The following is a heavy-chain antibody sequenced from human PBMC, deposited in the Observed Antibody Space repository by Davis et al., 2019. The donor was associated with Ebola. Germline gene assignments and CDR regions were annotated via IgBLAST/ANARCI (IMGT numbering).Heavy chain of an antibody. CDR2: ISYDGSNK. V-gene: IGHV3-30*18. D-gene: IGHD3-10*01. CDR1: GFTFSHHA. J-gene: IGHJ4*02. CDR3: AKDRAYLVRGDVFHY. Sequence: PGGSLRLSCASSGFTFSHHAMHWVHQAPGKGLEWVAFISYDGSNKYYADSVKGRFTISRDNSKNTLHLQMNSLRGEDTAVYYCAKDRAYLVRGDVFHYWGQGTLVTVSS.